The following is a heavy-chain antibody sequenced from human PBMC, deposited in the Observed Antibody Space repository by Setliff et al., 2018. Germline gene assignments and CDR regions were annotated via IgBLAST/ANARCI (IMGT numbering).Heavy chain of an antibody. Sequence: PSETLSLTCTVSGGSICNYYWSWIRQPAGKGLEWIGRIYTSGSTNYNPSLKSRVTMSVDTSKNQFSLKLSSVTAADTAVYYCARKGISALSGAFDMWGQGTRVTVSS. CDR1: GGSICNYY. V-gene: IGHV4-4*07. CDR3: ARKGISALSGAFDM. D-gene: IGHD1-26*01. CDR2: IYTSGST. J-gene: IGHJ3*02.